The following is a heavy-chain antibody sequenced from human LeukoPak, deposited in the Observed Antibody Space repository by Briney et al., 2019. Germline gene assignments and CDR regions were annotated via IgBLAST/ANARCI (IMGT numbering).Heavy chain of an antibody. CDR2: INHSGST. CDR1: GGSFSGYY. Sequence: PSETLSLTCAVYGGSFSGYYWSWIRQPPGKGLEWIGEINHSGSTNYNPSLKSRVTISVDTSKNQFSLKLSSVTAADTAVYYCARGPPYSSTKRNWYFDLWGRGTLVTVSS. V-gene: IGHV4-34*01. J-gene: IGHJ2*01. D-gene: IGHD5-18*01. CDR3: ARGPPYSSTKRNWYFDL.